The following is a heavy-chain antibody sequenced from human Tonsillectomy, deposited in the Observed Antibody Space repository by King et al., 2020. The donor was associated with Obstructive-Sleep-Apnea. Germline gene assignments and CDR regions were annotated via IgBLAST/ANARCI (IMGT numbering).Heavy chain of an antibody. Sequence: VQLVESGGGVVQPGRSLRLSCAASGFIFSNHAMHWVRQAPGKGLEWVAIIWFDGSYKYYADSLRDRFTISRDNSKNTLYLQMNSLRVEDTAVYYCAKDRTYGDYGYFDHWGQGTLVTVSS. CDR2: IWFDGSYK. D-gene: IGHD4-17*01. CDR1: GFIFSNHA. CDR3: AKDRTYGDYGYFDH. J-gene: IGHJ4*02. V-gene: IGHV3-33*06.